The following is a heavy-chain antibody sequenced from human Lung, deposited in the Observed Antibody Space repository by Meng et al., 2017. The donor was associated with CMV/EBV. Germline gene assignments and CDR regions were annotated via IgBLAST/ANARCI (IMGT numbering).Heavy chain of an antibody. Sequence: RYSMNWVRQAPGKGLEWGSSISSSSSYIYYADSVKGRFTISRDNAKNSLYLQMNSLRAEDTAVYYCARDDIVVVPAAFYYYYGMDVWGQGTTVTVSS. V-gene: IGHV3-21*01. CDR2: ISSSSSYI. CDR3: ARDDIVVVPAAFYYYYGMDV. D-gene: IGHD2-2*01. CDR1: RYS. J-gene: IGHJ6*02.